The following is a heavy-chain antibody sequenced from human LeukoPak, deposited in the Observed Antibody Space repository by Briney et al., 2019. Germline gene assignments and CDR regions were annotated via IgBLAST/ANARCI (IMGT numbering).Heavy chain of an antibody. J-gene: IGHJ4*02. CDR2: ISWNSGII. CDR3: ARRKLGSGWYLFDY. D-gene: IGHD6-19*01. Sequence: PGGSLRLSCAASGFTFHDYAMHWVRQAPGKGLEWVSGISWNSGIIGYADSVKGRFTTSRDNAKNSLYLQMNSLRPEDTALYYCARRKLGSGWYLFDYWGQGTLVTVSS. CDR1: GFTFHDYA. V-gene: IGHV3-9*01.